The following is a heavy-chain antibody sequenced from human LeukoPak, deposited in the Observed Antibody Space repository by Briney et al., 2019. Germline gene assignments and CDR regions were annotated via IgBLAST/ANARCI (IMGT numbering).Heavy chain of an antibody. CDR3: SRGLDSRKLGY. CDR1: GGSISSGGYY. D-gene: IGHD3-22*01. J-gene: IGHJ4*02. Sequence: SQTLSLTCTLSGGSISSGGYYWSWIREHPGKGLEWIGYIYSSGTTYYDPSLKSPVTISIDTSKNQFSLKLSSVTAADTAVYFCSRGLDSRKLGYWGQGTLVTASS. V-gene: IGHV4-31*01. CDR2: IYSSGTT.